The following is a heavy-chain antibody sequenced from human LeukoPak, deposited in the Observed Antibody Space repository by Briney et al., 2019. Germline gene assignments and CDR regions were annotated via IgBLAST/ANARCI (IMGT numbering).Heavy chain of an antibody. D-gene: IGHD3-22*01. CDR1: GITLSNAW. CDR3: AKAVMYYYDSSGYPTDY. V-gene: IGHV3-23*01. CDR2: ISGSGGSK. J-gene: IGHJ4*02. Sequence: GGSLRLSCVASGITLSNAWMTWVRQAPGKGLEWVSAISGSGGSKYYEDSVKGRFTISRDNSKNTLYLRMNSLRAEDTAVYYCAKAVMYYYDSSGYPTDYWGQGTLVTVSS.